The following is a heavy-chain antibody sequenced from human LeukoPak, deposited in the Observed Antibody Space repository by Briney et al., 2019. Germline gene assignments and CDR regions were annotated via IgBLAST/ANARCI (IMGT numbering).Heavy chain of an antibody. V-gene: IGHV4-59*01. CDR3: ARTNYELNY. D-gene: IGHD1-7*01. J-gene: IGHJ4*02. Sequence: SVTLSLTCTVSGGSISSYYWSWIPQPPGTGLEWIGYIYYSGSTNYNPSLKSRVTISVDTSKNHFSLMLSSGSAADTAVHYCARTNYELNYWCQGTLVTVSS. CDR2: IYYSGST. CDR1: GGSISSYY.